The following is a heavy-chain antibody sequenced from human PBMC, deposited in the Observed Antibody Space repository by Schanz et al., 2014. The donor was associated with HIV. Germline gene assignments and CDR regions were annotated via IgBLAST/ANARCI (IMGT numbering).Heavy chain of an antibody. V-gene: IGHV3-30*04. CDR1: GFTFSNYA. CDR2: ISYDGSNK. Sequence: QVQLVESGGGVVQPGRSLRLSCAVSGFTFSNYAMHWVRQAPGKGLEWAAVISYDGSNKYYADSVKGRFTISRDNSKNTLYLQMNSLRTEDTAVYYCAKVARWDYYGMDVWGQGTTVTVSS. J-gene: IGHJ6*02. CDR3: AKVARWDYYGMDV.